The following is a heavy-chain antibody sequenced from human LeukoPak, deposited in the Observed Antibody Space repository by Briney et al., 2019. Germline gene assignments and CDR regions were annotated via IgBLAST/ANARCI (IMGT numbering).Heavy chain of an antibody. CDR2: ISSSGSTI. CDR3: AREDYYDSSGFYFDY. V-gene: IGHV3-48*03. CDR1: GFTFSSYE. Sequence: GGSLRLSCAASGFTFSSYEMNWVRQAPGKGLEWVSYISSSGSTIYYADSVKGRFTISRDNAKNSLYLQMNSLRAEDTAVYYCAREDYYDSSGFYFDYWGQGTLATVSS. J-gene: IGHJ4*02. D-gene: IGHD3-22*01.